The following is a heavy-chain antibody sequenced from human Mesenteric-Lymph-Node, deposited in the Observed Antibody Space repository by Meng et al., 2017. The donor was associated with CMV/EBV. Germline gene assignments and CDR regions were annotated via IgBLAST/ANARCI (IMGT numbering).Heavy chain of an antibody. CDR1: GYTFTGYY. V-gene: IGHV1-2*02. Sequence: ASVKVSCKASGYTFTGYYMHWVRQAPGQGLEWMGWINPNSGGTNYAQKFQGRVTMTRDTSISTAYMELSRLRSDDTAVYYCARETVDYNFPRYFDYWGQGRLVTVSS. CDR2: INPNSGGT. D-gene: IGHD1-20*01. J-gene: IGHJ4*02. CDR3: ARETVDYNFPRYFDY.